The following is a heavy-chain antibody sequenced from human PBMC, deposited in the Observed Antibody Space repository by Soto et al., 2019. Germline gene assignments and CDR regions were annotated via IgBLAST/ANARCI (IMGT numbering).Heavy chain of an antibody. CDR2: IIPIFGTA. Sequence: GASVKVSCKASGGTFSSYAISWVRQAPGQGLEWMGGIIPIFGTANYAQKFQGRVTITADKSTSTAYMELSSLRSEDTAVYYCASNTVPAAIYYYYYGMDVWRQGTTVTVSS. CDR1: GGTFSSYA. D-gene: IGHD2-2*02. CDR3: ASNTVPAAIYYYYYGMDV. J-gene: IGHJ6*02. V-gene: IGHV1-69*06.